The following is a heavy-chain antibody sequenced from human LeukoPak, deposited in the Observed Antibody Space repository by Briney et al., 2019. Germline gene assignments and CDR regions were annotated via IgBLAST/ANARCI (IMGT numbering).Heavy chain of an antibody. CDR2: INHSGST. V-gene: IGHV4-34*01. Sequence: PSETLSLTCAVYGGSFSGYYWSWIRQPPGKGLEWIGEINHSGSTNYNPSLKSRVTISVDTSKNQFSLKLSSVTAADTAVYYCARGRKIVVVPAAIRVVNYYGMDVWGQGTTVTVSS. CDR3: ARGRKIVVVPAAIRVVNYYGMDV. D-gene: IGHD2-2*01. J-gene: IGHJ6*02. CDR1: GGSFSGYY.